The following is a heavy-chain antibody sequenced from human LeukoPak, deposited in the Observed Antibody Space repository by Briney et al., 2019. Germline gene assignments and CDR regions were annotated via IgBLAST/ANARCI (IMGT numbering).Heavy chain of an antibody. Sequence: SVNVSCKASGGTFSNYAISWVRQAPGQGLEWMGWTIPLFGSAVYAQKFQGRVTFTADESTSTAYMELSSLRPEDTDVYDCARDLVGSAISYSSGAWDYWGQGTLVTVSS. CDR1: GGTFSNYA. J-gene: IGHJ4*02. CDR3: ARDLVGSAISYSSGAWDY. CDR2: TIPLFGSA. V-gene: IGHV1-69*13. D-gene: IGHD3-10*01.